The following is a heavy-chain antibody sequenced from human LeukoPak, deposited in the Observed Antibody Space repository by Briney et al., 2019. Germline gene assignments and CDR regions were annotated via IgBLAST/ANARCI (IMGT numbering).Heavy chain of an antibody. V-gene: IGHV3-23*01. CDR1: GFTFSSYA. Sequence: PGESLRLSCAASGFTFSSYAMCWVRQAPGKGLEWVSLISGSGGSPYYADSVTGRFTISRDNSKNTLYLQMNSLRAEDTAVYYCAKETVFDSSGYYFTPLDYWGQGTLVTVSS. CDR2: ISGSGGSP. D-gene: IGHD3-22*01. J-gene: IGHJ4*02. CDR3: AKETVFDSSGYYFTPLDY.